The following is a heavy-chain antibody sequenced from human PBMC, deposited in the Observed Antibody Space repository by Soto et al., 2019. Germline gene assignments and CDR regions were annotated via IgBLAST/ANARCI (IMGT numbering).Heavy chain of an antibody. V-gene: IGHV3-21*01. CDR3: ARDRGGSYYNDY. Sequence: GGSLRLSCAASGFTFSSYSMNWVRQAPGKGLEWVSSISSSSSYIYYADSVKGRFTISRDNAKNSLYLQMNSLRAEDTAVYYCARDRGGSYYNDYWGQGTLVTVSS. D-gene: IGHD1-26*01. CDR2: ISSSSSYI. J-gene: IGHJ4*02. CDR1: GFTFSSYS.